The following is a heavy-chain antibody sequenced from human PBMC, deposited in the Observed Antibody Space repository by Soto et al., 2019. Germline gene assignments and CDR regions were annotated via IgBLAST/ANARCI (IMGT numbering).Heavy chain of an antibody. J-gene: IGHJ4*02. D-gene: IGHD5-12*01. CDR2: ISDSGGST. CDR1: GFTFINYA. V-gene: IGHV3-23*01. CDR3: AKDLVAHSICCDFFDS. Sequence: GGSLRLSCATSGFTFINYAMSWVRQAPGKGLEWVSGISDSGGSTYYADSVKGRFTISRDNSKNTLYLQMDSLRAEDTAVYYCAKDLVAHSICCDFFDSWGQGTPVTVSS.